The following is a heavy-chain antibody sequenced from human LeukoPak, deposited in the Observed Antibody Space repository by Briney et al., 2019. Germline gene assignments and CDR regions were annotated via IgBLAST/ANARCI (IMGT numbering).Heavy chain of an antibody. J-gene: IGHJ4*02. CDR2: INSGGDAT. CDR1: GFTFSSYA. V-gene: IGHV3-NL1*01. CDR3: AKSDCGTIGCKLLDY. Sequence: PGRSLRLSCAASGFTFSSYAMHWVRQAPGKGLEWVSAINSGGDATAYADSVRGRFTISRDNSKNTLSLQLNSLRADDTAIYYCAKSDCGTIGCKLLDYWGQGTLVTVSS. D-gene: IGHD2-21*01.